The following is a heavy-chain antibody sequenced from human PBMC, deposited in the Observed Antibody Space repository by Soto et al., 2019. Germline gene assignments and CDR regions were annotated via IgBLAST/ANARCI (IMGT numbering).Heavy chain of an antibody. CDR1: GGSISSGGYY. CDR2: IYYSGST. V-gene: IGHV4-31*03. Sequence: SETLSLTCTVSGGSISSGGYYWSWIRQHPGKGLEWIGYIYYSGSTYYNPSLKSRVTISVDTSKNQFSLKLSSVTAADTAVYYCARTITMVRGGAGPRENWFDPWGQGPLVTVSS. J-gene: IGHJ5*02. CDR3: ARTITMVRGGAGPRENWFDP. D-gene: IGHD3-10*01.